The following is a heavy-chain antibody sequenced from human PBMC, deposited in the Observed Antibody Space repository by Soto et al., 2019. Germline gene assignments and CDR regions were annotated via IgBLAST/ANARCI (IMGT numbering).Heavy chain of an antibody. D-gene: IGHD2-15*01. Sequence: QVQLVQSGAEVKKPGSSVKVSCKASGGTFSSYAISWVRQAPGQRLEWMGGIIPIFGTANYAQKFQGRVTITADESTSTAYMELSSLRSEDTAVYYCARDTHCSGGSCYSGFDPWGQGTLVTVSS. CDR3: ARDTHCSGGSCYSGFDP. V-gene: IGHV1-69*01. J-gene: IGHJ5*02. CDR2: IIPIFGTA. CDR1: GGTFSSYA.